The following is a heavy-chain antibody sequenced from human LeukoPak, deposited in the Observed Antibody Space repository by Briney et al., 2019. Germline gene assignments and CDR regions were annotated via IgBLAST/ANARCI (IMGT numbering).Heavy chain of an antibody. CDR1: GFTFSSYW. V-gene: IGHV3-74*01. D-gene: IGHD3-9*01. J-gene: IGHJ4*02. CDR2: INSDGSST. Sequence: PGGSLRLFCAASGFTFSSYWMHWVRQAPGKGLVWVSRINSDGSSTIYADSVKGRFTISRDNAKNTLYLQMNSLRAEDTAVYYCARGRYDILTGHYYFDYWGQGTLVTVSS. CDR3: ARGRYDILTGHYYFDY.